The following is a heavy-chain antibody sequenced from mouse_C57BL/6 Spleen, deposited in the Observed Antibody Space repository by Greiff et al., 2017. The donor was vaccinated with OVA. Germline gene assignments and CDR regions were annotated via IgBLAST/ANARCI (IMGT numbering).Heavy chain of an antibody. CDR3: ARTLLLGFAY. CDR2: INPGSGGT. D-gene: IGHD2-1*01. Sequence: VQLQQSGAELVRPGTSVKVSCKASGYAFTNYLIEWVKQRPGQGLEWIGVINPGSGGTNYNEKFKGKATLTADKSSSTAYMQLSSLTSEDSAVYFCARTLLLGFAYWGQGTLVTVSA. J-gene: IGHJ3*01. CDR1: GYAFTNYL. V-gene: IGHV1-54*01.